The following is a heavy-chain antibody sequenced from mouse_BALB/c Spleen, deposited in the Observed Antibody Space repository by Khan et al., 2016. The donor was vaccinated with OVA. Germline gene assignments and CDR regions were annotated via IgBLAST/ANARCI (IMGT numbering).Heavy chain of an antibody. V-gene: IGHV2-9*02. CDR2: IWAGGRK. J-gene: IGHJ2*01. CDR3: ARLEDI. D-gene: IGHD1-3*01. Sequence: VHLNHSDPGLLAPSKTLSIPCTFPGFSLPSYGLPWVRQPPGKVLEWRGVIWAGGRKNYNSALMSRLSISKDNSKSQVFLKMNSLQTDDTAMYYCARLEDIWGQGTTLTVSS. CDR1: GFSLPSYG.